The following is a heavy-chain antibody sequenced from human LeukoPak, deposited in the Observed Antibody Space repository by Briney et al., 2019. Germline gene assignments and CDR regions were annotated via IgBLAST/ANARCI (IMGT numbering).Heavy chain of an antibody. V-gene: IGHV3-48*01. J-gene: IGHJ4*02. CDR1: GFTFRSYS. Sequence: GGSLRLSCAASGFTFRSYSMNWVRQAPGKGLEWVSYISSSSSTIYYADSVKGRFTISRDDAKNSLYLQLNSLRAEDTAVYYCVTSVVPAARGDFDYWGQGTLVTVSS. D-gene: IGHD2-2*01. CDR3: VTSVVPAARGDFDY. CDR2: ISSSSSTI.